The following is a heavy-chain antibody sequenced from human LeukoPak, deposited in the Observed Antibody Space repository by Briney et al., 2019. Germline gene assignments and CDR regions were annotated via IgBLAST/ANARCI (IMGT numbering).Heavy chain of an antibody. D-gene: IGHD3-3*01. Sequence: SETLPLTCIVSGGSIIECYWSWIGQPAGRGLAWIGSSYNSGSTNYNPSLKSRVTISVDTSKNQRSLRLSSVTAADTAVYYCARHRSGSFDSWGQGTLVTVSS. CDR3: ARHRSGSFDS. V-gene: IGHV4-59*08. J-gene: IGHJ4*02. CDR2: SYNSGST. CDR1: GGSIIECY.